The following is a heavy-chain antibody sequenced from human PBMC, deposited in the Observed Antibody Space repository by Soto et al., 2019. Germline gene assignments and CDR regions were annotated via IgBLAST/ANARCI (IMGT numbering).Heavy chain of an antibody. CDR2: ISSSSSYI. V-gene: IGHV3-21*01. CDR1: GFTFSSYS. D-gene: IGHD3-22*01. CDR3: ARDSDAYYYDSSGYYAGIDY. J-gene: IGHJ4*02. Sequence: PGGSLRLSCAASGFTFSSYSMNWVRQAPGKGLEWVSSISSSSSYIYYADSVKGRFTISRDNAKNSLYLQMNSLRAEDTAVYYCARDSDAYYYDSSGYYAGIDYWGQGTLVTVSS.